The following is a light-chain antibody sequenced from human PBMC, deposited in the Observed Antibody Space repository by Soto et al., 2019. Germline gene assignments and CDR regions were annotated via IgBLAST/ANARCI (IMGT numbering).Light chain of an antibody. CDR1: QNIYSNY. J-gene: IGKJ1*01. CDR2: GAS. V-gene: IGKV3-20*01. CDR3: QSYVNTPRT. Sequence: EIVLTQSTGTLSLSPGERATLSCRASQNIYSNYLAWYQRRPGQAPRLLIYGASIRATGIPDRFSGSGSGTDRTGSMSRREPEDFAVCYCQSYVNTPRTFGQGTKLDI.